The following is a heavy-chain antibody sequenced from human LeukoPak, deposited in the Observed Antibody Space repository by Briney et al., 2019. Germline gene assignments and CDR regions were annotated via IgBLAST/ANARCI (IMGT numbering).Heavy chain of an antibody. Sequence: ASVKVSCKASGYTFSSYYMHWVRQAPGQGLEWMGIINPSGGSTSYAQKFQGRVTLTRDTSTSTVYMELSSLRSEDTAVYYCARDWRAMNAFDVWGQGTMVTVSS. CDR1: GYTFSSYY. CDR2: INPSGGST. D-gene: IGHD5-18*01. J-gene: IGHJ3*01. V-gene: IGHV1-46*01. CDR3: ARDWRAMNAFDV.